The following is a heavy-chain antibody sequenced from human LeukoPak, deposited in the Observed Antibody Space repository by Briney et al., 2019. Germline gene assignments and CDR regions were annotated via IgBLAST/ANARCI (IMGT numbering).Heavy chain of an antibody. CDR1: GYTFTSYY. CDR2: INPSGDNT. CDR3: ARDFSRMLRFDP. V-gene: IGHV1-46*01. J-gene: IGHJ5*02. Sequence: ASVKVSCKASGYTFTSYYMYWVRQAPGQGLEWMGIINPSGDNTNYAQKFQGRVTMTTDTSTSTAYMELRSLRSDDTAVYYCARDFSRMLRFDPWGQGTLVTVSS. D-gene: IGHD2-8*01.